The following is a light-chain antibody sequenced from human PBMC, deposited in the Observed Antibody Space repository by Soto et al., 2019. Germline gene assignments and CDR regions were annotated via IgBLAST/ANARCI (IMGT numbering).Light chain of an antibody. CDR2: EVT. V-gene: IGLV2-23*02. J-gene: IGLJ1*01. CDR1: SSDVGTYNL. CDR3: CSYAGSSSSI. Sequence: QSALTQPASVSGSPGQSITISCSGTSSDVGTYNLVSWYQQYPGKAPRLMIYEVTKRPSGVSNRFSGSKSGKTASLTISGLQPEDEADYYCCSYAGSSSSIFGTGTKVTVL.